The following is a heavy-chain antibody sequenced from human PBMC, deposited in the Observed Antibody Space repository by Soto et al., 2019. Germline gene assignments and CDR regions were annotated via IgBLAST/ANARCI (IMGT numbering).Heavy chain of an antibody. CDR3: ARRITMVRGVITYGMDV. J-gene: IGHJ6*02. D-gene: IGHD3-10*01. V-gene: IGHV1-18*04. Sequence: QVQLVQSGAEVKKPGASVKVSCKASGYTFTSYGITWVRQAPGQGLEWMGWISAYNGNTNYAQKLQGRVTMTTDTATSTAYMELRSMRSDDTAVYYCARRITMVRGVITYGMDVWGQGTTVTVS. CDR2: ISAYNGNT. CDR1: GYTFTSYG.